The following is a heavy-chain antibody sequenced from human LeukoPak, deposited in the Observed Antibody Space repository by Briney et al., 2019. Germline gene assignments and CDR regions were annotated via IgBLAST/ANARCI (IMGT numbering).Heavy chain of an antibody. CDR3: AKWVPRSLESIYGMDV. J-gene: IGHJ6*02. CDR2: INPSGGST. Sequence: GASVKVSCKASGYTFTSYYMHWVRQAPGQGLEWMGIINPSGGSTSYAQKFQGRVTMTRDTSTSTVYMELSSLRAEDTAVYYCAKWVPRSLESIYGMDVWGQGTTVIVSS. V-gene: IGHV1-46*01. D-gene: IGHD3-3*01. CDR1: GYTFTSYY.